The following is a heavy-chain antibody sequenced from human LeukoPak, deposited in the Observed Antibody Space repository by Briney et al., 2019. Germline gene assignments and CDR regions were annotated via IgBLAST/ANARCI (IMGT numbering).Heavy chain of an antibody. V-gene: IGHV1-69*10. CDR1: GGTFNSYG. J-gene: IGHJ4*02. Sequence: ASVKVSCKASGGTFNSYGIIWVRQAPGQGLEWMGGIIPILGTANYAQKFQGRVTMTTDTSTSTAYMELRSLRSDDTAVYYCARGSSYGFSMGYWGQGTLVTVSS. CDR2: IIPILGTA. D-gene: IGHD3-16*01. CDR3: ARGSSYGFSMGY.